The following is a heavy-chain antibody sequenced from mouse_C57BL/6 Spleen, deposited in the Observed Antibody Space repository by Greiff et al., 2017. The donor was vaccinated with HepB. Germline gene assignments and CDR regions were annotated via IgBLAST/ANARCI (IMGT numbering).Heavy chain of an antibody. CDR3: ARGGVHWYFDV. CDR2: IYPGDGDT. J-gene: IGHJ1*03. V-gene: IGHV1-80*01. CDR1: GYAFSSYW. Sequence: VQLQESGAELVKPGASVKISCKASGYAFSSYWMNWVKQRPGKGLEWIGQIYPGDGDTNYNGKFKGKATLTADKSSSTAYMQLSSLTSEDSAFYFCARGGVHWYFDVWGTGTTVTVSS.